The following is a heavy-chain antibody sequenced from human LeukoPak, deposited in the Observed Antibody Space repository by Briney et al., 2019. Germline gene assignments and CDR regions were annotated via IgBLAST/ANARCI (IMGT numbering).Heavy chain of an antibody. V-gene: IGHV1-69*04. CDR1: GGTFSSYA. CDR2: IIPILGIA. Sequence: SVKVSCKAPGGTFSSYAISWVRQAPGQGLEWMGRIIPILGIANYAHKFQGRVTITADKSTSTAYMELSSLRSEDTAVYYCARGDYFDYWGQGTLVTVSS. J-gene: IGHJ4*02. CDR3: ARGDYFDY.